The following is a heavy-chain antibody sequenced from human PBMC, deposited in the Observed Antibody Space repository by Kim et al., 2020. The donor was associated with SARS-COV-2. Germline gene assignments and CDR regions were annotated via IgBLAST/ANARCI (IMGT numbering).Heavy chain of an antibody. V-gene: IGHV3-7*01. CDR2: INQDGSAK. Sequence: GGSLRLSCATSGFTFGTFWMNWVRQAPGKGLECVANINQDGSAKFYVDSVKGRFTVFRDNAKNSLFLQMNSLRDDDTAVYYCVRSIDYWGQGTLVTVSS. J-gene: IGHJ4*02. CDR3: VRSIDY. CDR1: GFTFGTFW.